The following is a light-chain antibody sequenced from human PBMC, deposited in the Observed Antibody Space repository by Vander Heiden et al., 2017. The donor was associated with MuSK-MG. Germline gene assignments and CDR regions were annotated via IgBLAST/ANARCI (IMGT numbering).Light chain of an antibody. Sequence: DIQMPPSPSSLSASVGDRVTITCRASQSINNYLAWYQQKPGKAPKSLIYIASSLQSGVPSKFSGSGSGTEFTLTISSLQPEDSATYYCQQYNSYPLTFGQGTKVEIK. CDR2: IAS. V-gene: IGKV1-16*02. CDR3: QQYNSYPLT. J-gene: IGKJ2*01. CDR1: QSINNY.